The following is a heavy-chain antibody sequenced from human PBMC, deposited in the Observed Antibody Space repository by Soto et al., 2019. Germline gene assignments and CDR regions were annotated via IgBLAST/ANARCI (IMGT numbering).Heavy chain of an antibody. CDR1: GGSISSYY. V-gene: IGHV4-59*12. CDR3: ASGHYYGSGSYRFENWFDP. J-gene: IGHJ5*02. D-gene: IGHD3-10*01. Sequence: PSETLSLTCTVSGGSISSYYWSWIRQPPGEGLEWIGYIYYSGSTNYNPSLKSRVTISVDTSKNQFSLKLSSVTAADTAVYYCASGHYYGSGSYRFENWFDPWGQGTLVTVSS. CDR2: IYYSGST.